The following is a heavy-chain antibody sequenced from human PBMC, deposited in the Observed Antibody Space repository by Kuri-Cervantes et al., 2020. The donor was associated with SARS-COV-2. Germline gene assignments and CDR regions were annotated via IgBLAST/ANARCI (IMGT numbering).Heavy chain of an antibody. CDR1: GGTFSSYA. V-gene: IGHV1-69*04. J-gene: IGHJ4*02. CDR2: IIPILGIA. Sequence: SVKVSCKASGGTFSSYAISWVRQAPGQGLEWMGRIIPILGIASYAQKFQGRVTITADKSTSTAYMELSSLRSEDTAVYYCARDDCTNGVCWIDYWGQGTLVTVSS. D-gene: IGHD2-8*01. CDR3: ARDDCTNGVCWIDY.